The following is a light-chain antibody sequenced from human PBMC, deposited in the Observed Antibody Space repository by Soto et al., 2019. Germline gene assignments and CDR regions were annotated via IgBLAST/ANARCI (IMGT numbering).Light chain of an antibody. CDR1: QSVSSSF. CDR2: GAS. J-gene: IGKJ1*01. CDR3: QHYGMSRWR. V-gene: IGKV3-20*01. Sequence: VVTQSPCTLSLSPRERATLSCRASQSVSSSFLAWYQHKPGQAPRLIIYGASSRATGIPDRFSGSGSGADFTLTISRLEPEDVAVYYSQHYGMSRWRFGPGTKVDI.